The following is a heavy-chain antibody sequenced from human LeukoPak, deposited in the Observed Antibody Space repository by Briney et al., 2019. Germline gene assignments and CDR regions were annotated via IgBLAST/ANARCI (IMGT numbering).Heavy chain of an antibody. D-gene: IGHD1-1*01. V-gene: IGHV3-53*01. CDR2: IYSGGST. CDR1: GFTVSSNH. Sequence: AGGSLRLSCAASGFTVSSNHMSWVRQAPGKGVEWVSVIYSGGSTDYADSVKGRFTISRDNSKNTLYLQMNSLRAEDTAVYHCARGPAGYNWGQGTLVTVSS. J-gene: IGHJ4*02. CDR3: ARGPAGYN.